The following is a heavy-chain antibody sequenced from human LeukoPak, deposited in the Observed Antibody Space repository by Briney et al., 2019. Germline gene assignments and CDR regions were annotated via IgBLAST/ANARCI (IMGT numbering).Heavy chain of an antibody. J-gene: IGHJ4*02. Sequence: GGSLRLSCAASGFTFSSYWMSWVREAPGKGLGWVANIKQDGSEKYYVDSVKGRFTISRDNAKNSLYLQMNSLRAEDTAVYYCVRDDGPIAAAGTDYWGQGTLVTVSS. D-gene: IGHD6-13*01. V-gene: IGHV3-7*01. CDR1: GFTFSSYW. CDR2: IKQDGSEK. CDR3: VRDDGPIAAAGTDY.